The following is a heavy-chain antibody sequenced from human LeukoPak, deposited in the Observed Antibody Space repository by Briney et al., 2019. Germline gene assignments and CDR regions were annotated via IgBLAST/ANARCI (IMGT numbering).Heavy chain of an antibody. J-gene: IGHJ4*02. V-gene: IGHV3-30*18. CDR3: AKEAAAAQNTGSFFDY. CDR1: GFTFSAYC. Sequence: GRSLRLSCATSGFTFSAYCMHWVRQAPGKGLEWVAVVSFDGNNKYYADSVKGRFTISRDNSKTTLYLQMNSLRTEDTAVYYCAKEAAAAQNTGSFFDYRGQGTLVTVSS. CDR2: VSFDGNNK. D-gene: IGHD2/OR15-2a*01.